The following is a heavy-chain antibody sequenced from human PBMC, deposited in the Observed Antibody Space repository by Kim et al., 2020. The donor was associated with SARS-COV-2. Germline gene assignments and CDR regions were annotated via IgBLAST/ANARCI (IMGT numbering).Heavy chain of an antibody. CDR2: IDPSDSYT. Sequence: GESLKISCKGSGYSFTSYWISWVRQMPGKGLEWMGRIDPSDSYTNYSPSFQGHVTISADKSISTAYLQWSSLKASDTAMYYCARLGYLYGSGSPIDPWGQGTLVTVSS. CDR3: ARLGYLYGSGSPIDP. J-gene: IGHJ5*02. D-gene: IGHD3-10*01. V-gene: IGHV5-10-1*01. CDR1: GYSFTSYW.